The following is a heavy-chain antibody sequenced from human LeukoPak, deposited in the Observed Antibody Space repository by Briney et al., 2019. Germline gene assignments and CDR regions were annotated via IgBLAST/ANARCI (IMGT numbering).Heavy chain of an antibody. D-gene: IGHD3-10*01. J-gene: IGHJ4*02. CDR2: ISYDGSNK. V-gene: IGHV3-30*04. Sequence: GGSLRLSCAASGFTFSSYAMHWVRQAPGKGLEWVAVISYDGSNKYYADSVKGRFTISRDNSKNTLYLQMNSLRAEDTAVYYCAKGSGGMSYFDYWGQGTLVTVSS. CDR3: AKGSGGMSYFDY. CDR1: GFTFSSYA.